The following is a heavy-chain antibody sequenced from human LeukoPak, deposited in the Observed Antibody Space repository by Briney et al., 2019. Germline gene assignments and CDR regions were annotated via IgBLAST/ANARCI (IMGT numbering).Heavy chain of an antibody. CDR1: GGSISSYY. D-gene: IGHD2-21*01. CDR3: ARDGGDWFDP. Sequence: PSETLSLTCTVSGGSISSYYWNWIRQPPGKGLEWIGNIYYSGSTNYNPSLKRRVTISVDTSRNQFSLKLSSVTAADTAVYYCARDGGDWFDPWGQGTLDTVSS. V-gene: IGHV4-59*01. CDR2: IYYSGST. J-gene: IGHJ5*02.